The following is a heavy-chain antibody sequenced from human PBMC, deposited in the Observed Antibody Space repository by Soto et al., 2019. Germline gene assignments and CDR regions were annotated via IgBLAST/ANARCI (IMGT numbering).Heavy chain of an antibody. V-gene: IGHV1-18*01. CDR3: ARGPLLWFGELLPWFDP. CDR2: ISGYNGNT. D-gene: IGHD3-10*01. Sequence: ASVKVSCKASGYIFTSYGIHWVRQAPGQGLEWMGWISGYNGNTNYAQKLQGRVTMTTDTFTSTAYMELRSLRSEDTAVYYCARGPLLWFGELLPWFDPWGQGTLVTVSS. CDR1: GYIFTSYG. J-gene: IGHJ5*02.